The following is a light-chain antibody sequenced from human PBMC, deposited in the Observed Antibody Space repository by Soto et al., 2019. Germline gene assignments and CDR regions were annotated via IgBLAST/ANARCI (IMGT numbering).Light chain of an antibody. Sequence: EIVLTQSPGTLSLSPGERATLSCRASQSVRNNYVAWYQQKPGQAPRLLIYAASSRATGIPDRISGSGSGTDFTLTISRLEPEDFAVYYCQQYGSGPEMFRQGTKVEL. CDR3: QQYGSGPEM. J-gene: IGKJ1*01. CDR1: QSVRNNY. V-gene: IGKV3-20*01. CDR2: AAS.